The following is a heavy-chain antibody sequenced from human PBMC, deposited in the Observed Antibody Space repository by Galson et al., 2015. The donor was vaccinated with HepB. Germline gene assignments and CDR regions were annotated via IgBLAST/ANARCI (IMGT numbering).Heavy chain of an antibody. CDR3: TMLSRDSSGYYSNFDY. V-gene: IGHV3-11*06. D-gene: IGHD3-22*01. CDR2: ISSSSSYT. Sequence: SLRLSCAASGFTFSDYYMSWIRQAPGKGLEWVSYISSSSSYTNYADSVKGRFTISRDNAKNSLYLQMNSLRAEDTAVYYCTMLSRDSSGYYSNFDYWGQGTLVTVSS. CDR1: GFTFSDYY. J-gene: IGHJ4*02.